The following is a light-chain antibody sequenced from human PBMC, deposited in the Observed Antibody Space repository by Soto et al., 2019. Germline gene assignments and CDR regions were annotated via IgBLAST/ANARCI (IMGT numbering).Light chain of an antibody. V-gene: IGKV3-20*01. Sequence: EIVLTQSPGTLSLSPGERATLPCRASQSITNNYLAWYQQKPGRAHRLLIYGASSRATGIPDRFSGSGSGTDFTPTISRLEPEDFAMYYCQQYGYLVTFGGGTKVDIK. CDR1: QSITNNY. CDR2: GAS. J-gene: IGKJ4*01. CDR3: QQYGYLVT.